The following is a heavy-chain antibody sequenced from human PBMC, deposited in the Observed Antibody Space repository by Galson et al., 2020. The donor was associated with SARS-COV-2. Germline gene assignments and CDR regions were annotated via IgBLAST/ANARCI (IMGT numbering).Heavy chain of an antibody. J-gene: IGHJ5*02. D-gene: IGHD1-7*01. CDR3: ARGRFNWNYIRFDP. Sequence: GESLKISCTASGFTFDDYDMAWVRQAPGKGLEWVSGINWNGGTTGYADSVKGRFTISRDNAKNSLYLQMNSLRADDTAFYHSARGRFNWNYIRFDPWGQGTLVTVSS. CDR1: GFTFDDYD. CDR2: INWNGGTT. V-gene: IGHV3-20*01.